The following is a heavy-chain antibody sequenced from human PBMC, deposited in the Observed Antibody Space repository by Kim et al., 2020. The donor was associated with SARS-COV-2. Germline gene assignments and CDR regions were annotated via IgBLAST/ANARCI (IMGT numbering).Heavy chain of an antibody. Sequence: SETLSLTCTVSGYSIGSGYYWGWIRQPPGEGLAWIGSMSHSGKTYYNPSLKRRVTISLDTSNNELSLKLSSVTAADTAVYYCATGANAFLGDSWGHGTL. D-gene: IGHD7-27*01. CDR1: GYSIGSGYY. J-gene: IGHJ5*01. V-gene: IGHV4-38-2*02. CDR3: ATGANAFLGDS. CDR2: MSHSGKT.